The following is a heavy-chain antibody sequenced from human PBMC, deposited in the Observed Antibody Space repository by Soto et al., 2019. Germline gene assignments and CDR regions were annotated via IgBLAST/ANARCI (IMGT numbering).Heavy chain of an antibody. CDR3: ARDQGLLAPV. J-gene: IGHJ4*02. V-gene: IGHV5-51*01. CDR1: GYSFTTYW. Sequence: PGESLKISCKGSGYSFTTYWIGWVRQMPGKGLEWMGIIYPGDSDSRYNPSFQGQVTMSADKSISTAYLQWSSLRSEDTAVYYCARDQGLLAPVWGQGTLVTVSS. CDR2: IYPGDSDS. D-gene: IGHD3-22*01.